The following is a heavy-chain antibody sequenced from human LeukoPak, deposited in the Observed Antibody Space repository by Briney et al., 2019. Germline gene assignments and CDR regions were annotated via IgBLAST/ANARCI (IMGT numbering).Heavy chain of an antibody. CDR1: GYSENFYG. V-gene: IGHV1-18*01. D-gene: IGHD2-8*01. CDR2: ISAQHGQT. CDR3: AGSLGYCTSNVCYLKY. J-gene: IGHJ4*02. Sequence: ASVKVSCKTSGYSENFYGITWVRQVAGQGLEWMGWISAQHGQTEYAPNSQDRVTMTTDTYTNTAYMELRSLRSDDTAVYYCAGSLGYCTSNVCYLKYWGQGTLVTISS.